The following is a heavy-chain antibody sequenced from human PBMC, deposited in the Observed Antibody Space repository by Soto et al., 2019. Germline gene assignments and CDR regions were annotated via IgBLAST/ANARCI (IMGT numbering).Heavy chain of an antibody. CDR2: IYYSGST. J-gene: IGHJ6*03. V-gene: IGHV4-59*08. CDR3: ARRAPLYYYDFWSGYYDYYYYYMDV. CDR1: GGSISSYY. D-gene: IGHD3-3*01. Sequence: SETLSLTCTVSGGSISSYYWSWIRQRPGKGLEWIGYIYYSGSTNYNPSLKSRVTISVDTSKNQFSLKLSSVTAADTAVYYCARRAPLYYYDFWSGYYDYYYYYMDVRGKGTTVTVSS.